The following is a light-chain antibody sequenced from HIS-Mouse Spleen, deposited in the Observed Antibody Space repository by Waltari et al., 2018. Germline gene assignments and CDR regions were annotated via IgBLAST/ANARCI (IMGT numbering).Light chain of an antibody. CDR3: QQYNNWPPYT. V-gene: IGKV3-15*01. CDR2: GAS. J-gene: IGKJ2*01. CDR1: PSVSSN. Sequence: EIVMTQSPAPLSASPGERATLSRRASPSVSSNLAWYQQKPGQAPRLLIYGASTRATGIPARFSGSGSGTEFTLTISSMQSEDFAVYYCQQYNNWPPYTFGQGTKLEIK.